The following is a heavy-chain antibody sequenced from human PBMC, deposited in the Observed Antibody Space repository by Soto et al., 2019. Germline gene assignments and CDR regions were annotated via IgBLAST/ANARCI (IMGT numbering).Heavy chain of an antibody. CDR3: AKVHIVVVVAATNFDY. V-gene: IGHV3-23*01. Sequence: GGSLRLSCAASGFTFSSYAMSWVRQALGKGLEWVSAISGSGGSTYYADSVKGRFTISRDNSKNTLYLQMNSLRAEDTAVYYCAKVHIVVVVAATNFDYWGQGTLVTVSS. J-gene: IGHJ4*02. D-gene: IGHD2-15*01. CDR1: GFTFSSYA. CDR2: ISGSGGST.